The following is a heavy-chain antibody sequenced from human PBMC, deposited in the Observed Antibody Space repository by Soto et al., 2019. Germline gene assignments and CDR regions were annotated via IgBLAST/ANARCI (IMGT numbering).Heavy chain of an antibody. CDR3: ARHFSVDYFDY. CDR2: IYYSGST. J-gene: IGHJ4*02. CDR1: GGFISSYY. V-gene: IGHV4-59*08. Sequence: PSETLSLTCTVSGGFISSYYWSWIRQPPGKGLEWIGYIYYSGSTNYNPSLKSRVTISVDTSKNQFSLKLSSVTASVTVVYYCARHFSVDYFDYWGQGALVTVSS.